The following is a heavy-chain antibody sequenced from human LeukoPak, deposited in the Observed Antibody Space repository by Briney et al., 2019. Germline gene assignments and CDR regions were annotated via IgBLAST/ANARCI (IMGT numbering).Heavy chain of an antibody. CDR2: IYYSGST. D-gene: IGHD3-22*01. CDR1: GGSISSGGYY. Sequence: SQTLSLTCTVSGGSISSGGYYWRWIRQHPGKGLEWIGYIYYSGSTYYNPSLKSRVTISVDTSKNQFSLKLSSVTAADTAVYYCARMAYYYDSDGYSQLDYWGQGTLVTVSS. CDR3: ARMAYYYDSDGYSQLDY. J-gene: IGHJ4*02. V-gene: IGHV4-31*03.